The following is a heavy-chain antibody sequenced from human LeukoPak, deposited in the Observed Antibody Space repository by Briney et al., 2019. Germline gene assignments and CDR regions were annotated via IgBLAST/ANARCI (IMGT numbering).Heavy chain of an antibody. CDR2: IYYSGTT. CDR3: ARVNTQGVPSP. J-gene: IGHJ5*02. V-gene: IGHV4-39*01. D-gene: IGHD2-15*01. CDR1: GGSISSSDYY. Sequence: SETLSLTCTGSGGSISSSDYYWGWIRQPPGKVLEWIASIYYSGTTHYNPSHQSRVTMSVDTSKNQFSLKLSTVTAADTAVYYCARVNTQGVPSPWGQGILVTVSS.